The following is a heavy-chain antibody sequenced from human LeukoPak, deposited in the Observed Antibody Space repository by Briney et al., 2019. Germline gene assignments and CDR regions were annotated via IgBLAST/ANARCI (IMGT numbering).Heavy chain of an antibody. J-gene: IGHJ4*02. CDR2: INPNSGGT. CDR1: GYTFTGYY. D-gene: IGHD3-22*01. V-gene: IGHV1-2*02. CDR3: ARTPFLLYDSSGYQVDY. Sequence: ASVKVSCKASGYTFTGYYMHWVRQAPGQGLEWMGWINPNSGGTNYAQKFQGRVTMTRDTSISTAYMELSRLRSDDTAVYYCARTPFLLYDSSGYQVDYWGQGTLVTVSS.